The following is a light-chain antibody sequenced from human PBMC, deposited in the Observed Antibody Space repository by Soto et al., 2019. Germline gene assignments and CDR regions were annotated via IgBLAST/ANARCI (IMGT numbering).Light chain of an antibody. CDR2: NTK. V-gene: IGLV1-44*01. CDR1: KSDIGTTS. Sequence: QSVLTQAPSASGTPGQKITISCSGSKSDIGTTSVTWLQQLPRTAPRLLIYNTKQRPSGVPDRFSASKSGTSASLTISGLQSADEADYYCASWDDYLNIYVFGTGTKVTVL. CDR3: ASWDDYLNIYV. J-gene: IGLJ1*01.